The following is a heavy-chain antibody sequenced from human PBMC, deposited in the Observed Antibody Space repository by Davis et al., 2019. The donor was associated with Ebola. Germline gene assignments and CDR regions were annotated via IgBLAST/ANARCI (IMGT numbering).Heavy chain of an antibody. Sequence: AASVKVSCKASGYTFTSYYMHWVRQAPGQGLEWMGIINPSGGSTSYAQKFQGRVTMTRGTSTSTVYMELSSLRSEDTAVYYCARERVAPYSSSPNFDYWGQGTLVTVSS. CDR1: GYTFTSYY. CDR3: ARERVAPYSSSPNFDY. V-gene: IGHV1-46*03. J-gene: IGHJ4*02. D-gene: IGHD6-6*01. CDR2: INPSGGST.